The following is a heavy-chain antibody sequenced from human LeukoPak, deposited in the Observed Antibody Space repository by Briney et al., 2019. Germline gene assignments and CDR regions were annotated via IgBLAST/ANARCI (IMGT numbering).Heavy chain of an antibody. J-gene: IGHJ4*02. CDR1: GGSINTTSHY. V-gene: IGHV4-39*01. Sequence: SETLSLTCTVSGGSINTTSHYWGWVRQPPGKGLEWIASIYYSGSTYYNPSLESRVTISVDTSKSQLSLKLTSVTAADTALYYCVRHRNNRSYVGHFDYWGQGTLVTVSS. CDR2: IYYSGST. CDR3: VRHRNNRSYVGHFDY. D-gene: IGHD1-14*01.